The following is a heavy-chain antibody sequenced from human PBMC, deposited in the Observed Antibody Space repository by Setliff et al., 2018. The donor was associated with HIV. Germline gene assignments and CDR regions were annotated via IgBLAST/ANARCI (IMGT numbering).Heavy chain of an antibody. V-gene: IGHV4-31*03. CDR1: GGSISSGGYY. D-gene: IGHD3-3*01. CDR2: IYYSGST. J-gene: IGHJ5*02. CDR3: ARDLGRITLSGVNEGWFDP. Sequence: SETLSLTCTVSGGSISSGGYYWSWIRQHPGKGLEWIGYIYYSGSTYYNPSLKSRVTISGDTSKNQFSLKLSSVTAADTAVYYCARDLGRITLSGVNEGWFDPWGQGTLVTVSS.